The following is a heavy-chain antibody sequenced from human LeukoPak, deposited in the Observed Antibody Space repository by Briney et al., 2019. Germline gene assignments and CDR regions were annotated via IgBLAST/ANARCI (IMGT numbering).Heavy chain of an antibody. CDR2: INPDSGGT. J-gene: IGHJ3*02. Sequence: ASVKVSCKASGYTFTGYYIHWVRQAPGQGREWMGWINPDSGGTSSAQKFQGRVTMTRDTSLSTAYMELNRLRSDDAAVYYCARAGGGYSSGWGAFDIWGQGTMVTVS. CDR1: GYTFTGYY. V-gene: IGHV1-2*02. D-gene: IGHD5-18*01. CDR3: ARAGGGYSSGWGAFDI.